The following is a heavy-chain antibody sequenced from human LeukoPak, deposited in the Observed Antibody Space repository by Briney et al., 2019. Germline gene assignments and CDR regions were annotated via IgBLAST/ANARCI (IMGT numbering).Heavy chain of an antibody. CDR3: ARPSRDGYRYTFDY. Sequence: PSETLSLTCTVSGGSISSYYWSWIRQSPGKGLDWIGYIYNSGSTNYNPSLKSRVTISVDTSKNQFSLKLTSVTAADTAVYYCARPSRDGYRYTFDYWGQGTLVTVSS. V-gene: IGHV4-59*01. CDR2: IYNSGST. J-gene: IGHJ4*02. D-gene: IGHD5-24*01. CDR1: GGSISSYY.